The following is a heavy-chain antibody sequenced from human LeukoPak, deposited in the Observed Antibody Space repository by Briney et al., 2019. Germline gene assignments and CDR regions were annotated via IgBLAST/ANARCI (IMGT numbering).Heavy chain of an antibody. CDR3: ARVALYYGDAFDI. CDR2: IYTSGST. J-gene: IGHJ3*02. D-gene: IGHD3-22*01. CDR1: GGSTSSGSYY. V-gene: IGHV4-61*02. Sequence: SQTLSLTCTVSGGSTSSGSYYWSWIRQPAGKGLEWIGRIYTSGSTNYNPSLKSRVTISVDTSRSQFSLKLSSVTAADTAVYYCARVALYYGDAFDIWGQGTMVTVSS.